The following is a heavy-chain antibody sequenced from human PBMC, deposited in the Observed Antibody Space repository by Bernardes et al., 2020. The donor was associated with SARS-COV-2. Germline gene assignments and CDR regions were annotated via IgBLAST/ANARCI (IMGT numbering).Heavy chain of an antibody. CDR2: IDTSGSP. J-gene: IGHJ6*01. CDR1: GCSISSSY. D-gene: IGHD3-3*01. CDR3: ARDGDYYDFWSGYSYGMDV. Sequence: SETLPLTCTFSGCSISSSYWSWIRQPAGKGLDWIGRIDTSGSPNYNPSLKSRVTMSVDTSKNQFSLKLSSVTAADTAVYYCARDGDYYDFWSGYSYGMDVWGQGTTVTVSS. V-gene: IGHV4-4*07.